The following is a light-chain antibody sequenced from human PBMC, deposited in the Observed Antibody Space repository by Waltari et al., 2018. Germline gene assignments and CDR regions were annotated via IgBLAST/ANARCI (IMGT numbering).Light chain of an antibody. CDR3: QQYGTSPGT. V-gene: IGKV3-20*01. Sequence: EVVLTQSPGTLTLCPGDGDTISCRASQSVSNNNLAWYQHTPGQAPRPLIYRASSMPTGIPDRFSASGSGTDFTLTISRLEPGDFAMYYCQQYGTSPGTFGQGTKVEIK. CDR1: QSVSNNN. J-gene: IGKJ1*01. CDR2: RAS.